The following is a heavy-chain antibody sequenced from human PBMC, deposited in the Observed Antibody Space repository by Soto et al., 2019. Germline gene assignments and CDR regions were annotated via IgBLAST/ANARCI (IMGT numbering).Heavy chain of an antibody. Sequence: SETLSLACAVYGWSFSGYYWSWIRQPPGKGLEWIGEINHSGSTNYNPSLKSRVTISVDTSKNQFSLKLSSVTAADTAVYYCARGKDYDYVWGSYRFAPVRNYFDYWGQGTLVTVSS. CDR2: INHSGST. CDR3: ARGKDYDYVWGSYRFAPVRNYFDY. V-gene: IGHV4-34*01. J-gene: IGHJ4*02. D-gene: IGHD3-16*02. CDR1: GWSFSGYY.